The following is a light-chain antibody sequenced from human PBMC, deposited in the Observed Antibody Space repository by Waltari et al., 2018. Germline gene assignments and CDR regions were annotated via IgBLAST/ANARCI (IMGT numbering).Light chain of an antibody. J-gene: IGKJ1*01. CDR3: QKYVNLPAT. CDR2: DAS. V-gene: IGKV3-20*01. Sequence: EIVLTQSPGTLSLSPGEKATLSCRASQSVGRFLAWYQKKPGQAPRLLIYDASTRASGIPDRFSGSGSGTDFSLTISRLEPEDFAVYFCQKYVNLPATFGQGTKVEIQ. CDR1: QSVGRF.